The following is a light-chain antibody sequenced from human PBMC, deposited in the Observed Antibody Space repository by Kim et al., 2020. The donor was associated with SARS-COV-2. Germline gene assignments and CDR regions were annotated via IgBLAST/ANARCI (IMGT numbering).Light chain of an antibody. CDR1: QSVSSI. J-gene: IGKJ1*01. V-gene: IGKV3-15*01. CDR3: QQYNNGLPT. CDR2: GAF. Sequence: VSLGEMLALSSWARQSVSSIFAWYRPKPALAPRLLIYGAFTRATVIPSLFSGSVSGTEFTLSICSLHSADFAVYHCQQYNNGLPTFGQGTKVDIK.